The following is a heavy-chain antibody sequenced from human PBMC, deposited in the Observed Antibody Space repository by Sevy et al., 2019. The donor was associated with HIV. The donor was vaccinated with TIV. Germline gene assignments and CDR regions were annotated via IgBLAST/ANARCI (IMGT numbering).Heavy chain of an antibody. CDR1: GFIFSDYA. Sequence: GGSLRLSCAASGFIFSDYAMSWVRQAPGKGLEWVSSISGGDDSTYYADSVKGRFTVSRDNSKNTLYLQMNTLRAEDTPLYYCAKFGDYYDSGGYYWYFDFWGRGTLVTVSS. D-gene: IGHD3-22*01. CDR2: ISGGDDST. CDR3: AKFGDYYDSGGYYWYFDF. V-gene: IGHV3-23*01. J-gene: IGHJ2*01.